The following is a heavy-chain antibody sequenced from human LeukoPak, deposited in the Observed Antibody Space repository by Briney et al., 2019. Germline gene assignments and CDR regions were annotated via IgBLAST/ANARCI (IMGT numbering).Heavy chain of an antibody. Sequence: GASVKVSCKASGYTFTSYGISWVRQAPGQGLEWMGWISAYNGNTNYAQKLQGRVTMTTDTSTSTAYMELRSLRSDDTAVYYCARAPSQQLVPYYFDYWGQGTLVTVSS. V-gene: IGHV1-18*01. CDR2: ISAYNGNT. CDR3: ARAPSQQLVPYYFDY. D-gene: IGHD6-13*01. J-gene: IGHJ4*02. CDR1: GYTFTSYG.